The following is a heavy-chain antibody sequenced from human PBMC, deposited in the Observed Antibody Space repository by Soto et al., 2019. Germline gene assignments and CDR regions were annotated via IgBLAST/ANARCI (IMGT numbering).Heavy chain of an antibody. CDR3: ARVYPLWTAAGDY. V-gene: IGHV3-74*03. CDR1: GFTFSSYW. D-gene: IGHD6-19*01. Sequence: GSLRLSCAASGFTFSSYWMHWVRQDAGKGLLWVSSIKTDGTVTQYADSVKGRFTVSRDNAKNTLYLQMNSLRAEDTAVYYCARVYPLWTAAGDYWGQGTLVTVSS. CDR2: IKTDGTVT. J-gene: IGHJ4*02.